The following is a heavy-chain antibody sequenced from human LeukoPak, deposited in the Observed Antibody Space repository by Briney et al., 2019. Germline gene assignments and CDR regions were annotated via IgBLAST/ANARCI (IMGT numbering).Heavy chain of an antibody. Sequence: TSETLSLTCAASNSSIGYYYWSWLRQPPGKGLEWIGYIYHTGGTNYNPSLKSRLTISLDMSRNQLSLRLTSVTAADTAVYYCARGGSSQGSTPKQYFYYMNVWGRGTTVSVSS. D-gene: IGHD6-13*01. CDR2: IYHTGGT. V-gene: IGHV4-59*01. CDR1: NSSIGYYY. CDR3: ARGGSSQGSTPKQYFYYMNV. J-gene: IGHJ6*03.